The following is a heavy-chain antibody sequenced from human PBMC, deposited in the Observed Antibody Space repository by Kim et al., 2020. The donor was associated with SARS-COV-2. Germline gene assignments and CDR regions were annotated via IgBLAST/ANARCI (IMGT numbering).Heavy chain of an antibody. D-gene: IGHD6-13*01. V-gene: IGHV3-33*05. J-gene: IGHJ4*02. CDR1: GFTFSTYG. Sequence: GGSLRLSCAASGFTFSTYGMHWVRQAPGKGLEWVALISYDGSNKYYADSVKGRFTISRDNSKNTLYLQMNSLRAEDTAVYYCARVGGIAAVGLDYWGQGTLVTVSS. CDR3: ARVGGIAAVGLDY. CDR2: ISYDGSNK.